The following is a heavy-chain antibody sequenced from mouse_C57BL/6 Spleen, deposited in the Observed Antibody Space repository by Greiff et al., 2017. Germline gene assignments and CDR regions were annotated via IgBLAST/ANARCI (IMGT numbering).Heavy chain of an antibody. Sequence: DVMLVESGGGLVKPGGSLKLSCAASGFTFSSYAMSWVRQTPEKRLEWVATISDGGSYTYYPDNVKGRFTISRDNAKNNLYLQMSHLKSEDTAMYYCARDRYDYDGPPFAYWGQGTLVTVSA. D-gene: IGHD2-4*01. J-gene: IGHJ3*01. CDR2: ISDGGSYT. CDR3: ARDRYDYDGPPFAY. V-gene: IGHV5-4*01. CDR1: GFTFSSYA.